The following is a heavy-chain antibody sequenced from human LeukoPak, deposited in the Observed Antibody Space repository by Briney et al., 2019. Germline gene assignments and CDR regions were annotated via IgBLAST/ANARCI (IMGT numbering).Heavy chain of an antibody. CDR1: GGSIGSRGYY. V-gene: IGHV4-31*03. CDR3: ARYGDYGTEGYFYMDV. J-gene: IGHJ6*03. Sequence: SETLSLTCTVSGGSIGSRGYYWTWIRQHPVKGLEWMGYVFYSGAAYYNPALRSRITISLDTSRNQFSLTLTSLSAADTAVYCCARYGDYGTEGYFYMDVWGKGTMVTVSS. D-gene: IGHD4-17*01. CDR2: VFYSGAA.